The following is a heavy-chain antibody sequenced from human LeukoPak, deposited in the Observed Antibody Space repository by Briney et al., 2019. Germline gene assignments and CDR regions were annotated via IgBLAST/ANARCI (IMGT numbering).Heavy chain of an antibody. CDR2: IKLDGSEK. D-gene: IGHD3-3*01. CDR1: GLIFGKYW. CDR3: ARDQYDTWSRRGNFDS. J-gene: IGHJ4*02. Sequence: GGSLRLSCAASGLIFGKYWMSWVRQAPGKGLEWVANIKLDGSEKNYVDSVKGRFTISRDNTKNSLYLQMNSLRAEDTAVFYCARDQYDTWSRRGNFDSWGQGTLVIVSS. V-gene: IGHV3-7*03.